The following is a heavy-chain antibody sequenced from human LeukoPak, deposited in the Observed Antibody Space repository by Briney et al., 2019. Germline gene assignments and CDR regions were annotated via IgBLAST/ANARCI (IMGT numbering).Heavy chain of an antibody. J-gene: IGHJ6*02. D-gene: IGHD6-19*01. Sequence: SETLSLTCAVYGGSFSGYYWSWIRQPPGKGLEWIGEISHSGSTNYNPSLKSRVTISVDTSKNQFSLKLSSVTAADTAVYYCASVAGKYYYYYGMDVWGQGTTVTVSS. V-gene: IGHV4-34*01. CDR1: GGSFSGYY. CDR3: ASVAGKYYYYYGMDV. CDR2: ISHSGST.